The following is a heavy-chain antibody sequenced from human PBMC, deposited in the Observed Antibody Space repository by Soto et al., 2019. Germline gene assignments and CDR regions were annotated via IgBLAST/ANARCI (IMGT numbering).Heavy chain of an antibody. D-gene: IGHD3-10*01. CDR1: GGSISSGGYY. CDR2: IYYSGST. CDR3: ARVSSTMVRGDNFAY. V-gene: IGHV4-31*03. J-gene: IGHJ4*02. Sequence: PSETLSLTCTVSGGSISSGGYYWSWIRQHPGKGLEWIGYIYYSGSTYYNPSLKSRVTISVDTSKNQFSLKLSSVTAADTAVYYCARVSSTMVRGDNFAYWGQGTLVTVSS.